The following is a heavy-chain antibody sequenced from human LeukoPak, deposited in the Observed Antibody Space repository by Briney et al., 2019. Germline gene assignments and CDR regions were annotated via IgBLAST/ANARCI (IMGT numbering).Heavy chain of an antibody. CDR3: ARIVGASSGYYYYGMDV. Sequence: SVKVSCKASGGTFSSYAISWVRQAPGQGLEWMGGIIPILGTANYAQKFQGRVTITADESTSTAYMELSSLRSEDTAVYYCARIVGASSGYYYYGMDVWGQGTTVTVSS. CDR2: IIPILGTA. CDR1: GGTFSSYA. J-gene: IGHJ6*02. V-gene: IGHV1-69*13. D-gene: IGHD1-26*01.